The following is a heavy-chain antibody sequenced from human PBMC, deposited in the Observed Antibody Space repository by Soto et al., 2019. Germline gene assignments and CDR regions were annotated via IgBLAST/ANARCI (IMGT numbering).Heavy chain of an antibody. J-gene: IGHJ3*02. D-gene: IGHD2-2*01. CDR3: ARGLVVPAGDAFDI. Sequence: EVQLVESGGGLVQPGGSLRLSCAASGFTFRSYWMHWVRQAPGKGLVWVSRINGGGSSTSYADSVKGRFTISRDNAKTTLYLQMNSLRAEDTAVYYCARGLVVPAGDAFDIWGQGTMVTVSS. CDR2: INGGGSST. V-gene: IGHV3-74*01. CDR1: GFTFRSYW.